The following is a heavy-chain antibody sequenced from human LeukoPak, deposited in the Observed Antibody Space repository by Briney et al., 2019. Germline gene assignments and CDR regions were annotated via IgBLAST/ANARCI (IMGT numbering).Heavy chain of an antibody. V-gene: IGHV1-2*06. J-gene: IGHJ4*02. CDR2: INPNIDCT. D-gene: IGHD4-17*01. Sequence: ASVKVSCKASGYTFTGYYIHCVRQAPGQGLYWMGPINPNIDCTNYAQKFQGRVTLTRDTSISTDYMELSRLRSDDTAVYYCARDDDDGDYGVYWGQGTLVTVSS. CDR1: GYTFTGYY. CDR3: ARDDDDGDYGVY.